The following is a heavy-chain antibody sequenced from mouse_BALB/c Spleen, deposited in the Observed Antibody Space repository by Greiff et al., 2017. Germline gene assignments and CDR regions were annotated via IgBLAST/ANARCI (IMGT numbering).Heavy chain of an antibody. CDR2: ISSGGSYT. CDR1: GFTFSSYG. D-gene: IGHD2-14*01. V-gene: IGHV5-6*01. J-gene: IGHJ2*01. CDR3: AVYYRITTGGGRWDYFDY. Sequence: EVQLQESGGDLVKPGGSLKLSCAASGFTFSSYGMSWVRQTPDKRLEWVATISSGGSYTYYPDSVKGRFTISRDNAKNTLYLQMSSLKSEDTALYYCAVYYRITTGGGRWDYFDYWGQGTTLTVSS.